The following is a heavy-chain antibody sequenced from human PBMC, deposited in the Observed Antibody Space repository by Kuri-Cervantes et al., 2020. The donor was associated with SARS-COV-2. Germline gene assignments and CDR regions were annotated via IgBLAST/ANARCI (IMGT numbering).Heavy chain of an antibody. J-gene: IGHJ6*02. D-gene: IGHD2-2*02. Sequence: ASVKVSCKSSGYTFTNYAISWVRQAPGQGPEWMGWISAYNGYTNYAQKFQGRVTMTTDTSTNTAYMELRSLRSDDTAVYYCAREDLGYCSSTSCYSKDSYYGMDVWGQGTTVTVSS. CDR2: ISAYNGYT. CDR3: AREDLGYCSSTSCYSKDSYYGMDV. V-gene: IGHV1-18*01. CDR1: GYTFTNYA.